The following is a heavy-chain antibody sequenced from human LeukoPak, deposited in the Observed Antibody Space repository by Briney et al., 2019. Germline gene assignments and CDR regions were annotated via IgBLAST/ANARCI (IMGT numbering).Heavy chain of an antibody. CDR1: GGTFSSYA. CDR3: ARGPCDGSYCFDY. D-gene: IGHD1-26*01. V-gene: IGHV1-69*06. J-gene: IGHJ4*02. Sequence: ASVKVSCKASGGTFSSYAISWVRQAPGQGLEWMGGIIPIFGTANYAQKFQGRVTITADKSTSTAYMELSSLRSEDTAVYYYARGPCDGSYCFDYWGQGTLVTVSS. CDR2: IIPIFGTA.